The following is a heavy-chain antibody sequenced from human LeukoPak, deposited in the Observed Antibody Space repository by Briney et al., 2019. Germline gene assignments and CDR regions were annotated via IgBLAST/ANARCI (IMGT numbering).Heavy chain of an antibody. CDR3: AKDEMSSSWYEAPFFLGGPTPGC. D-gene: IGHD6-13*01. J-gene: IGHJ4*02. CDR2: ISGSGGST. Sequence: GASLRLSCAASGFTFSSYAMSWVRHAPGRGLGWVSSISGSGGSTYYADSVKGRFTISRDNSKNTLYLQMNSLRAEDTAVYYCAKDEMSSSWYEAPFFLGGPTPGCWGQGTLVTVSS. CDR1: GFTFSSYA. V-gene: IGHV3-23*01.